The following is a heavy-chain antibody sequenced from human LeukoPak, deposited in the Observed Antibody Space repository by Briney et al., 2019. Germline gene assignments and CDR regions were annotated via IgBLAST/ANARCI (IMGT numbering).Heavy chain of an antibody. D-gene: IGHD3-22*01. CDR2: INSDGSST. CDR1: GFTFSSYW. J-gene: IGHJ4*02. CDR3: ARGIVVVISSPFDY. Sequence: PGGSLRLSCAASGFTFSSYWMHWVRQAPGKGLVWVSRINSDGSSTSYADSVKGRFTISRDNAKNSLYLQMNSLRAEDTALYYCARGIVVVISSPFDYWGQGTLVTVSS. V-gene: IGHV3-74*01.